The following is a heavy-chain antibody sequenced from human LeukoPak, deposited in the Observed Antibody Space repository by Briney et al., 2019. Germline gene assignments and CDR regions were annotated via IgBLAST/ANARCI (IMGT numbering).Heavy chain of an antibody. CDR2: IYTSGST. Sequence: SETLSLTCTVSGGSISSYYWSWIRQPAGKGLEWIGRIYTSGSTNYNPSLKRRVTMSVDTSKNQFPLKLSSVTAADTAVYYCARAPINYYGSGSYFYYYYMDVWGKGTTVTVSS. D-gene: IGHD3-10*01. CDR3: ARAPINYYGSGSYFYYYYMDV. J-gene: IGHJ6*03. V-gene: IGHV4-4*07. CDR1: GGSISSYY.